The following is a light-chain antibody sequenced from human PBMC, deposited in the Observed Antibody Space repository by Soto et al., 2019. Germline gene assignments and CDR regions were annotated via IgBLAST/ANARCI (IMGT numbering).Light chain of an antibody. CDR3: CAYAGSGTVV. J-gene: IGLJ3*02. CDR2: EAT. V-gene: IGLV2-23*01. Sequence: QSVLTQPASVSGSPEQSITISCTGTSSYVGRYNLVSWYQQHPGKAPKVMIYEATKRPSGVSNRFSGSKSGNTASLTISGLQAEDEADYYCCAYAGSGTVVFGGGTKLTVL. CDR1: SSYVGRYNL.